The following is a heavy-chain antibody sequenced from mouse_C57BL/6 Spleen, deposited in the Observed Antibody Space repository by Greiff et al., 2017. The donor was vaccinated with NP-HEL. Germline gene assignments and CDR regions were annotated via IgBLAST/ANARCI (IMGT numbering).Heavy chain of an antibody. D-gene: IGHD1-1*01. J-gene: IGHJ2*01. CDR1: GYTFTDYY. Sequence: VQLQQSGPELVKPGASVKISCKASGYTFTDYYMNWVKQSHGKSLEWIGDINPNNGGTSYNQKFKGKATLTVDKSSSTAYMELRSLTSEDSAVYYCAREITTVVASDYWGQGTTLTVSS. CDR3: AREITTVVASDY. CDR2: INPNNGGT. V-gene: IGHV1-26*01.